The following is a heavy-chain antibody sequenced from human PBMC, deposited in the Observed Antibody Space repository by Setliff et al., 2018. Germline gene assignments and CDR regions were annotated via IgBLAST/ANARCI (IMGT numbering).Heavy chain of an antibody. J-gene: IGHJ4*02. Sequence: GGSLRLSCAASGFIFSTYWMSWVRQAPGKGLEWVSVIYTGGSTYYADSVKGRFTISRDNSKNTLYLQMNSLRAEDTAVYYCTRVVGYSSGWYFDFWGQGTLVTVSS. CDR2: IYTGGST. V-gene: IGHV3-53*01. D-gene: IGHD6-19*01. CDR1: GFIFSTYW. CDR3: TRVVGYSSGWYFDF.